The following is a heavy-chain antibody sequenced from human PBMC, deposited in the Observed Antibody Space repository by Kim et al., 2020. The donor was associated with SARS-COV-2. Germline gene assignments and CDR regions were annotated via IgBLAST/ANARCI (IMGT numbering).Heavy chain of an antibody. D-gene: IGHD1-26*01. J-gene: IGHJ4*01. CDR1: GDSIGAGDSY. CDR2: IFDSGTT. Sequence: SETLSLTCIVSGDSIGAGDSYWGWIRQPPGKGLEWIGTIFDSGTTYYKPSLKSRLSMSIDTSKKHFSLDLKSVTAADTAVYYCLKIVSKYPGSYF. V-gene: IGHV4-39*07. CDR3: LKIVSKYPGSYF.